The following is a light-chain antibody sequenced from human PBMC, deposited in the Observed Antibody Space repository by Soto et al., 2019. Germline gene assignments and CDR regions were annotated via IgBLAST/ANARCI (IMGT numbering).Light chain of an antibody. CDR1: QTVSTY. CDR3: EQYYKWPTST. CDR2: YAS. Sequence: EIVMTQSPATLSVSPGERATLSCRASQTVSTYLVGCQQKPGQTPSLLLFYASTRATGIPARFIGSGSGTEFTLTISSLTSDDSAAYYCEQYYKWPTSTFGQGTKVEI. J-gene: IGKJ1*01. V-gene: IGKV3-15*01.